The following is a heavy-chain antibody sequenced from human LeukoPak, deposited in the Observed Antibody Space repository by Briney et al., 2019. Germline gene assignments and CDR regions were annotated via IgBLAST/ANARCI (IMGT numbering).Heavy chain of an antibody. V-gene: IGHV1-18*01. J-gene: IGHJ5*02. Sequence: ASVKVSCKASGGTFSSYAISWVRQAPGQGLEWMGWISAYNGNTNYAQKLQGRVTMTTDTSTSTAYMELRSLRSDDTAVYYCARVEKGWFDPWGQGTLVTVSS. CDR3: ARVEKGWFDP. CDR2: ISAYNGNT. CDR1: GGTFSSYA.